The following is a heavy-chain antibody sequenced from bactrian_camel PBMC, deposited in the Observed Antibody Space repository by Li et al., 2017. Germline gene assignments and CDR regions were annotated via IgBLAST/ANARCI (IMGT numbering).Heavy chain of an antibody. V-gene: IGHV3S53*01. Sequence: VQLVESGGGSVQAGGSLRLSCAASRYMYDNGCMGWFRQAPGKEREGVATIDSRGITAYADSVKGRFTISRDSTNNTLYLQMNSLSTADTAMYYCATTPSGGGRGPGTQVTVS. D-gene: IGHD5*01. CDR1: RYMYDNGC. CDR2: IDSRGIT. J-gene: IGHJ4*01.